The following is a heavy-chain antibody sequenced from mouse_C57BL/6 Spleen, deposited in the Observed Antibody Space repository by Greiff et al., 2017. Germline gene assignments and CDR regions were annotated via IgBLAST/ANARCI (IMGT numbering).Heavy chain of an antibody. CDR1: GYTFTSYW. V-gene: IGHV1-52*01. CDR2: IDPSDSET. Sequence: VKLMEPGAELVRPGSSVKLSCKASGYTFTSYWMHWVKQRPIQGLEWIGNIDPSDSETHYNQKFKDKATLTVDKSSSTAYMQLSSLTSEDSAVYYCARWYGNYGWFAYWGQGTLVTVSA. CDR3: ARWYGNYGWFAY. D-gene: IGHD2-10*02. J-gene: IGHJ3*01.